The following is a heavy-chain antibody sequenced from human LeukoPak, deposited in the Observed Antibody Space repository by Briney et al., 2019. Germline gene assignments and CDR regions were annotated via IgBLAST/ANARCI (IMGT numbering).Heavy chain of an antibody. CDR1: GGSISNTFYY. CDR2: INYSGST. D-gene: IGHD3-10*01. CDR3: ARGGYYGSGNDFRFDP. V-gene: IGHV4-39*07. J-gene: IGHJ5*02. Sequence: PSETLSLTCTVSGGSISNTFYYWGWIRQPPGKGLEWIGSINYSGSTYYNPSLKGRVTMSVDTSKNQFSLKLKSVTAADTAVYYCARGGYYGSGNDFRFDPWGQGTLVTVSS.